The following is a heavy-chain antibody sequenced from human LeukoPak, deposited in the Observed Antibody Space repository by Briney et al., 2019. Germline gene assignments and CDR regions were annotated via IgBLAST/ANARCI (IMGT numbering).Heavy chain of an antibody. Sequence: GGSLRLSCAASGFTFSSYYMSWVRQAPGKGLEWVANIRQDGSGQFYADSVKGRFTISRDNAKNSLYLQMDSLRVEDTAVYYCASGGYCSGGSCYSSYYMDVWGKGTTVTVSS. V-gene: IGHV3-7*01. J-gene: IGHJ6*03. D-gene: IGHD2-15*01. CDR1: GFTFSSYY. CDR2: IRQDGSGQ. CDR3: ASGGYCSGGSCYSSYYMDV.